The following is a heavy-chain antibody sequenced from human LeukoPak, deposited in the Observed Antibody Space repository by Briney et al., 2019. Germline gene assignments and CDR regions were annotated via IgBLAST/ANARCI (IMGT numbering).Heavy chain of an antibody. J-gene: IGHJ4*02. V-gene: IGHV3-23*01. Sequence: PGGSLRLSCAASGFTFSSYAMSWVRQAPGKGLGWGSHISGSGGSTYYADSVRGRFTISRDNSKNTLYLQMNRLRAEDTAVYYCAKDGALLARDKQQPGYYFDYWGEGTLVTVSS. CDR1: GFTFSSYA. D-gene: IGHD6-13*01. CDR3: AKDGALLARDKQQPGYYFDY. CDR2: ISGSGGST.